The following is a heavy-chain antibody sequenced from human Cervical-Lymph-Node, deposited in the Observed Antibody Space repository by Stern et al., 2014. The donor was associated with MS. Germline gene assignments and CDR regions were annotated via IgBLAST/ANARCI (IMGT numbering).Heavy chain of an antibody. J-gene: IGHJ4*02. D-gene: IGHD2-21*01. Sequence: VQLMQSGGGLVQPGGSLRLSCVASGFSLSNYAMNWVRQAPGKGLEWVSSISSSSLIIYYGDYVKGRFTIARDNAKTSLYLQMDSLRDEDTAVYYCARSLSLQGIWGQGTLVTVSS. CDR2: ISSSSLII. V-gene: IGHV3-48*02. CDR3: ARSLSLQGI. CDR1: GFSLSNYA.